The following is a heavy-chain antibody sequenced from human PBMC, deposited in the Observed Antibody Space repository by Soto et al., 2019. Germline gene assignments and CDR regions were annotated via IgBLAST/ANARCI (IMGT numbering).Heavy chain of an antibody. J-gene: IGHJ6*02. D-gene: IGHD3-10*02. V-gene: IGHV3-23*01. Sequence: FLRLSCAASGFTFSSYAMSWVRQAPGKGLEWVSAISGSGGSTYYADSVKGRFTISRDNSKNTLYLQMNSLRAEDTAVYYCAKDFVPENILADYYYYGMDVWGQGTTVTVSS. CDR1: GFTFSSYA. CDR2: ISGSGGST. CDR3: AKDFVPENILADYYYYGMDV.